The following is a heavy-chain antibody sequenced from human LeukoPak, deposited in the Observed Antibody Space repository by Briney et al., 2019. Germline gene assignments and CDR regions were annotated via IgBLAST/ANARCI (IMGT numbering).Heavy chain of an antibody. Sequence: PSETLSLTCTVSGGSISTYYWNWIRQPPGKGLEWIGCIYYSGSTNYNPSLKSRVTISVDTSKNQFSLKLNSVTAADTAVYYCARRVVGATNYSDYWGQGTLVTVSS. CDR2: IYYSGST. CDR3: ARRVVGATNYSDY. CDR1: GGSISTYY. D-gene: IGHD2-15*01. V-gene: IGHV4-59*08. J-gene: IGHJ4*02.